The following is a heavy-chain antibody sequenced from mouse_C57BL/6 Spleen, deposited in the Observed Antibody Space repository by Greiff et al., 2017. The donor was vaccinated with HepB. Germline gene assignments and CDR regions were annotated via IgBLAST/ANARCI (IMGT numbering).Heavy chain of an antibody. CDR3: APHYYVSSFFAY. CDR1: GYAFSSSW. D-gene: IGHD1-1*01. CDR2: IYPGDGDT. V-gene: IGHV1-82*01. J-gene: IGHJ3*01. Sequence: VQLQQSGPELVKPGASVKISCKASGYAFSSSWMNWVKQRPGKGLEWIGRIYPGDGDTNYNGKFKGKATLTADKSSSTADMQLSSLTSEDSAVYFCAPHYYVSSFFAYWGQGTLVTVSA.